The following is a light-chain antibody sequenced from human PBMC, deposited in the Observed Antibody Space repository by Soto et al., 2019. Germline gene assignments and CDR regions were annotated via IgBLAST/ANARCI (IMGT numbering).Light chain of an antibody. Sequence: EIVLTQSPATLSVSPGERATLSCRASQSVSSTLAWYQQKPGQAPRLLIYGASTRATDIPARFTGSGSGTEFTLTIGSLQSEDFAVYYCQQYDNWPTFGQGTKVDI. CDR3: QQYDNWPT. J-gene: IGKJ1*01. V-gene: IGKV3-15*01. CDR1: QSVSST. CDR2: GAS.